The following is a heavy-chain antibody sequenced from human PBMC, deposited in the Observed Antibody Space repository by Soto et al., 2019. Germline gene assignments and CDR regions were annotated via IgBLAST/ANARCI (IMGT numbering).Heavy chain of an antibody. Sequence: SVKVSCKASGGTFSSYAISWVRQAPGQGLEWMGGIIPIFGTANYAQKFQGRVTITADESTSTAYMELSSLRSEDTAVYYCASSADGYYYFYGMEVWGEGTTVTV. J-gene: IGHJ6*02. V-gene: IGHV1-69*13. CDR2: IIPIFGTA. CDR1: GGTFSSYA. CDR3: ASSADGYYYFYGMEV.